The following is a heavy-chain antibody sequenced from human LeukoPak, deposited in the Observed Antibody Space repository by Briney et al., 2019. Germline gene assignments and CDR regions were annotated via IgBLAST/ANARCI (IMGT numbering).Heavy chain of an antibody. D-gene: IGHD3-3*01. CDR2: VSYSGNT. CDR1: GGSISGYY. CDR3: ARAGRFTSGRSYFFDN. V-gene: IGHV4-59*13. Sequence: SETLPLTCSVSGGSISGYYWSWIRQPPGKGLEWIAYVSYSGNTNYTPSLKNRVSISVDTSKNRFSLQLRSVTAADTAFYYCARAGRFTSGRSYFFDNWGQGTLVTVS. J-gene: IGHJ4*02.